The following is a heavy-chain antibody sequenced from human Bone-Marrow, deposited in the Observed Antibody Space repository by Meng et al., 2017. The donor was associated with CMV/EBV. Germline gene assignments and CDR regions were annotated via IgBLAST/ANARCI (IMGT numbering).Heavy chain of an antibody. V-gene: IGHV1-2*02. Sequence: SGYTFTAFFPHWVRQGPGRGLEWLGSINPNDGDTHYARKFQGRVTMTRATSINTVYMDLNSLTSDDTATYYCARAGGGNWGVYSAYDYWGQGTLVTVSS. D-gene: IGHD3-16*01. CDR2: INPNDGDT. CDR3: ARAGGGNWGVYSAYDY. J-gene: IGHJ4*02. CDR1: GYTFTAFF.